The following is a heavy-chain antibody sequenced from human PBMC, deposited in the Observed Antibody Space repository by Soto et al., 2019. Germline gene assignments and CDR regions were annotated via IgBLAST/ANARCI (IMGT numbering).Heavy chain of an antibody. V-gene: IGHV3-23*01. CDR3: AKDPTGADD. D-gene: IGHD7-27*01. Sequence: EVQLLESGGGLVQPGGSLRLSCAASGFTISSYAMSSVRQSPGKGLEWVSAISGSGGSTYYADPVKGRFTISRQNPKNMLYLQMNSQRGEDGAVYYRAKDPTGADDWGQGTMVTVSS. CDR2: ISGSGGST. CDR1: GFTISSYA. J-gene: IGHJ4*02.